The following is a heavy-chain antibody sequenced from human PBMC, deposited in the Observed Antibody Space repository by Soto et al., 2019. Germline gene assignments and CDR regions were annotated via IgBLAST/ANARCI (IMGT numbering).Heavy chain of an antibody. D-gene: IGHD6-19*01. Sequence: PGESLKISCKGSGYSFTSYWIGWVRQMPGKGLEWMGIIYPGDSDTRYSPSFQGQVTISADKSISTAYMELSRLRSDDTAVYYCARSYSSGWYRFSSYYYGMDVWGQGTTVTVSS. CDR1: GYSFTSYW. CDR3: ARSYSSGWYRFSSYYYGMDV. V-gene: IGHV5-51*01. J-gene: IGHJ6*02. CDR2: IYPGDSDT.